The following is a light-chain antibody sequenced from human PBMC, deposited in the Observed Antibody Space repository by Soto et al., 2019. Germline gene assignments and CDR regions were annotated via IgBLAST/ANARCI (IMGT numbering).Light chain of an antibody. Sequence: GLTQSSSTLSLSQKERATLSCRAIQNFGSTYLAWYQQKPGQAPRLLIYGASSRATGIPDRFSGSGSGTDFTLTISRLEPEDFAVYYCQQYGSSLGVTFGGGTKVDIK. CDR1: QNFGSTY. J-gene: IGKJ4*01. V-gene: IGKV3-20*01. CDR3: QQYGSSLGVT. CDR2: GAS.